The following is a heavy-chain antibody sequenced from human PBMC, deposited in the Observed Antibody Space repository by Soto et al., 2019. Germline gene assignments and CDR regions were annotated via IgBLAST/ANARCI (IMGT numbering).Heavy chain of an antibody. J-gene: IGHJ5*02. CDR1: GGSISSYY. D-gene: IGHD3-22*01. CDR3: ARDLRYYDSSGYYDAVWFDP. V-gene: IGHV4-59*01. CDR2: IYYSGST. Sequence: SETLSLTCPVSGGSISSYYWSWIRQPPGKGLEWIGYIYYSGSTNYNPSLKSRVTISVDTSKNQFSLKLSSVTAADTAVYYCARDLRYYDSSGYYDAVWFDPWGQGTLVTVSS.